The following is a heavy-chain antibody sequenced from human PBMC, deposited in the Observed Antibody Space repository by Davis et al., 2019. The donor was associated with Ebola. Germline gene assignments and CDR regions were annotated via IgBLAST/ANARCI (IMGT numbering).Heavy chain of an antibody. CDR1: GTSVSSDISY. V-gene: IGHV4-61*01. Sequence: PSETLSLTCNVSGTSVSSDISYWSWIRQPPGKGLDWVASTYYTGTTKYNPSLKSRTTMSVDTSKNQFSLKLSSVTAADTAVYYCARDRRQSYGAGVIDEYYGMDVWGQGTTVTVSS. CDR2: TYYTGTT. J-gene: IGHJ6*02. D-gene: IGHD3-10*01. CDR3: ARDRRQSYGAGVIDEYYGMDV.